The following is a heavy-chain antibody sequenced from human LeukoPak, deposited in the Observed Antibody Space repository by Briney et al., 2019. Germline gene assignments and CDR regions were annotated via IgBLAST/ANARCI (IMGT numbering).Heavy chain of an antibody. CDR1: GYTFTSYG. Sequence: ASVKVSFKASGYTFTSYGISWVRQAPGQGLEWMGWISAYNGNTNYAQKLQGRVTMTTDTSTSTAYMEPRSLRSDDTAVYYCARDQDCSSTSCYDYWGQGTLVTVSS. V-gene: IGHV1-18*01. CDR3: ARDQDCSSTSCYDY. CDR2: ISAYNGNT. D-gene: IGHD2-2*01. J-gene: IGHJ4*02.